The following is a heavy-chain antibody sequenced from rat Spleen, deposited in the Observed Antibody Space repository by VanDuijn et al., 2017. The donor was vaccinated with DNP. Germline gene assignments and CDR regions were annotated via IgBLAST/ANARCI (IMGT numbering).Heavy chain of an antibody. CDR2: ISYSGST. J-gene: IGHJ2*01. V-gene: IGHV3-1*01. Sequence: EVQLQESGPGLVKPSQSLSLTCSVTGYSITNHYWGWIRKFPGNKMEWIGHISYSGSTGYNPSLKRRISISRDTSKNQFFLQLNSVTTEDTATYYCARWGDYFDYWGQGVMVTVSS. CDR1: GYSITNHY. CDR3: ARWGDYFDY.